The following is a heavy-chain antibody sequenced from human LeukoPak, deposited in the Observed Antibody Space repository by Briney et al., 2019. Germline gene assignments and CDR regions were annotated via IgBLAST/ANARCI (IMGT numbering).Heavy chain of an antibody. CDR1: GGSISSYY. CDR3: ARVSGSSWYGY. Sequence: SETLSLTCTVSGGSISSYYWSWIRQPPGKGLEWIGYIYYSGSTNYNPSLKSRVTISVDTSKNQFSLKLSSVTAADTAVYYCARVSGSSWYGYWGQGTLVTVSS. J-gene: IGHJ4*02. CDR2: IYYSGST. D-gene: IGHD6-13*01. V-gene: IGHV4-59*12.